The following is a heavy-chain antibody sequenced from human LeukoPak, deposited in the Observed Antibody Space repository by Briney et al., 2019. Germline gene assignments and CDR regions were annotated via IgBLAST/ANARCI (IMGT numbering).Heavy chain of an antibody. CDR2: INPNSGGT. CDR1: GYTFTGYY. Sequence: ASVKVSCTASGYTFTGYYMHWVRQAPGQGLEWMGWINPNSGGTSYAQKFQGRVTMTRDTSISTAYMELSGLRSDDTAVYYCARGDYYDSSGYYYGPTAEYFQHWGQGTLVTVSS. J-gene: IGHJ1*01. V-gene: IGHV1-2*02. D-gene: IGHD3-22*01. CDR3: ARGDYYDSSGYYYGPTAEYFQH.